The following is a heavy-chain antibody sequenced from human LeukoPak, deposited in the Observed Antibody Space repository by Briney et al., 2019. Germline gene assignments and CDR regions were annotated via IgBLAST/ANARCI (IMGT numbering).Heavy chain of an antibody. CDR3: ARHSYSRTQQLVQTDY. V-gene: IGHV4-59*08. D-gene: IGHD6-13*01. J-gene: IGHJ4*02. Sequence: KSSETLSLTCTISGGSINSYYWSWIRQPPGKGLEWIGYIYYSGSTNYNPSLKSRVTISVDTSKNQFSLKLSSVTAADTAVYYRARHSYSRTQQLVQTDYWGQGTLVTVSS. CDR1: GGSINSYY. CDR2: IYYSGST.